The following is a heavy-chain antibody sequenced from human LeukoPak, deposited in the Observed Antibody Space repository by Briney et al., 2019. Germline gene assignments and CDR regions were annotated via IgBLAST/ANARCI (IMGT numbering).Heavy chain of an antibody. V-gene: IGHV4-31*03. J-gene: IGHJ5*02. D-gene: IGHD6-13*01. CDR3: ASTIAAAGYNWFDP. CDR1: GGSISSGGYY. Sequence: PSETLSLTCTVSGGSISSGGYYWSWIRQHPGEGLEWIGYIYYSGSTYYNPSLKSRVTISVDTSKNQFSLKLSSVTAADTAVYYCASTIAAAGYNWFDPWGQGTLVTVSS. CDR2: IYYSGST.